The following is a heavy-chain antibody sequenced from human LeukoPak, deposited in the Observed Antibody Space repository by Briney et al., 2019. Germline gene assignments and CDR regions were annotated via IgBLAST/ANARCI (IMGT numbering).Heavy chain of an antibody. CDR1: GGSFSGYY. J-gene: IGHJ4*02. Sequence: PSETLSLTCAVYGGSFSGYYWSWIRQPPGKGLEWIGEINHSGSTNYNPSLKSRVTISVDTSKNQFSLKLSSVTAADTAVYYCARGARKANGYWGQGTLVTVSS. CDR3: ARGARKANGY. V-gene: IGHV4-34*01. CDR2: INHSGST. D-gene: IGHD1-14*01.